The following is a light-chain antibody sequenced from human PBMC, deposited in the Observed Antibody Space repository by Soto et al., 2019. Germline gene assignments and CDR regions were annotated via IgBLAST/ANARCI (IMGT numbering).Light chain of an antibody. Sequence: DIQMTQSPSTLSASVGDRVTITCRASQSISSWLAWYQQKPGQAPKLLSYKASTLQSGVPSRFSGSGSGTEFTLAISSLQPDDSATYYCQQYNDNWTFGQGTKVEIK. CDR2: KAS. V-gene: IGKV1-5*03. CDR3: QQYNDNWT. CDR1: QSISSW. J-gene: IGKJ1*01.